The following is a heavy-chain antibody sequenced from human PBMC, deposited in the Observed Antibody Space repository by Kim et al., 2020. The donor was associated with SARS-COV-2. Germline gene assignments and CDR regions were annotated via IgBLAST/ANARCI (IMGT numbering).Heavy chain of an antibody. CDR1: GYTFTSYA. CDR3: AREVPDYQPGLVAAAGTVGYYGMDV. CDR2: INAGNGNT. D-gene: IGHD6-13*01. V-gene: IGHV1-3*01. J-gene: IGHJ6*02. Sequence: ASVKVSCKASGYTFTSYAMHWVRQAPGQRLEWMGWINAGNGNTKYSQKFQGRVTITRDTSASTAYMELSSLRSEDTAVYYCAREVPDYQPGLVAAAGTVGYYGMDVWGQGTTVTVSS.